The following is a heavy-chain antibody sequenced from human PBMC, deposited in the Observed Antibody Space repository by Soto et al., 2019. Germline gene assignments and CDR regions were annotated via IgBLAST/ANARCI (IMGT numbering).Heavy chain of an antibody. CDR1: GYTFTGYY. D-gene: IGHD3-3*01. Sequence: ASVKVSCRASGYTFTGYYMHWVRQAPGQGLEWMGWINPNSGGTNYAQKFQGRVTMTRDTSISTAYMELSRLRSDDTAVYYCARAYDFWSGYFLDVFGQRTTVAFSS. CDR2: INPNSGGT. J-gene: IGHJ6*02. CDR3: ARAYDFWSGYFLDV. V-gene: IGHV1-2*02.